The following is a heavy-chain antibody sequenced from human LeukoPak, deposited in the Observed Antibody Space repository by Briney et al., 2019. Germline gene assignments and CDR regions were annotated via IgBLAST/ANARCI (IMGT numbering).Heavy chain of an antibody. Sequence: ETETLMRSVYGGLLRGYYESWIRQPPGKGLEWIGEINHSGSTNYNPSLKSRVTISVDTTKNQFSLKLSSVTAADTAVYYCARVLQGIFGVGRGVFDDWGQGTLVTVSS. CDR3: ARVLQGIFGVGRGVFDD. CDR1: GGLLRGYY. V-gene: IGHV4-34*01. J-gene: IGHJ4*02. D-gene: IGHD3-3*01. CDR2: INHSGST.